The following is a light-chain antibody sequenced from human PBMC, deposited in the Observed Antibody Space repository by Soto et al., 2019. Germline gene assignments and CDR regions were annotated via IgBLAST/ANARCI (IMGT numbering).Light chain of an antibody. CDR2: GAS. V-gene: IGKV3-15*01. J-gene: IGKJ2*01. CDR3: QQYNNWPLYA. CDR1: HSINSN. Sequence: EIVMTQSPAILSVSPGDRATLSCRGSHSINSNLAWYQQRPGQAPRLLISGASTRATGVPARFSGGGSGTEFTLTISSLQSEDFAVYYCQQYNNWPLYAFGQGTKVDIK.